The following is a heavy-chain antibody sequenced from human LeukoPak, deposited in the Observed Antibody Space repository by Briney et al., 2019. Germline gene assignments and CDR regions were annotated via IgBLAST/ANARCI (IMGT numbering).Heavy chain of an antibody. CDR2: IYYSGST. D-gene: IGHD1-26*01. CDR3: ARQEGGSYFISPTYYYYYGMDV. V-gene: IGHV4-59*08. Sequence: SETLSLTCTVSGGSINNYYWSWIRQPPGKGLEWIGYIYYSGSTNYGPSLKSRVTISVDTSKNQFSLKLSSVTAADTAVYYCARQEGGSYFISPTYYYYYGMDVWGQGTTVTVSS. J-gene: IGHJ6*02. CDR1: GGSINNYY.